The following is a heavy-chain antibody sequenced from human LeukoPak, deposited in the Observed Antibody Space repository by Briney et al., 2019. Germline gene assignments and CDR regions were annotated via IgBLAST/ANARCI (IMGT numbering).Heavy chain of an antibody. D-gene: IGHD2-15*01. CDR2: ISDTGNT. Sequence: GGSLGLSCAASGFTFTSYSMNWVRQAPGKGLEWASAISDTGNTYHADSVKGRFTISRDSSKNTLFLQMNRLRPEDAAVYYCAKAPVTTCRGAFCYPFDYWGLGTLVTVSS. V-gene: IGHV3-23*01. CDR3: AKAPVTTCRGAFCYPFDY. J-gene: IGHJ4*02. CDR1: GFTFTSYS.